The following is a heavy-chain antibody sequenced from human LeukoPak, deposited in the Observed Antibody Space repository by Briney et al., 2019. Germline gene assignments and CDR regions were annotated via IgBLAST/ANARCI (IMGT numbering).Heavy chain of an antibody. D-gene: IGHD3-22*01. CDR1: GYSFTSYW. CDR2: IDPSDSYT. V-gene: IGHV5-10-1*01. Sequence: GESLKISCKGSGYSFTSYWISWVRQMPGKGLEWMGRIDPSDSYTNYSPSFQGHVTISADKSISTAYLQWSSLKASDTAMYYCARLSYYDSSGYYGFEDYWGQGTLVTVSS. J-gene: IGHJ4*02. CDR3: ARLSYYDSSGYYGFEDY.